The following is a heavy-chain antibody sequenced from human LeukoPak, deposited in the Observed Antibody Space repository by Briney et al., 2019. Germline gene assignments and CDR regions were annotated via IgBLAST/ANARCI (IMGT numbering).Heavy chain of an antibody. J-gene: IGHJ6*03. V-gene: IGHV4-31*03. Sequence: SETLSLTCTVSGGSISSGAYYWSWIRQHPGKGLEWIGYISYSGSTYYNPSLKSRLTISVDTSKNQFSLKLSSVTAADTAVYYCARRLQVNYYYMDVWGKGTTVTVSS. CDR2: ISYSGST. D-gene: IGHD4-11*01. CDR1: GGSISSGAYY. CDR3: ARRLQVNYYYMDV.